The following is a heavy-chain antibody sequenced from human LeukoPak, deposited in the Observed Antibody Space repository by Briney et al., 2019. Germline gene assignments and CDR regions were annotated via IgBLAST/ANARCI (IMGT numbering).Heavy chain of an antibody. J-gene: IGHJ5*02. CDR3: ARRYCSGGSCSRSYNWFDP. V-gene: IGHV1-18*01. Sequence: ASVKVSCKASGYTFTSYGISWVRQAPGQGLEWMGWVSAYNGNTNYAQKLQGRVTMTTDTSTSTAYMELRSLRSEDTAVYYCARRYCSGGSCSRSYNWFDPWGQGTLVTVSS. CDR1: GYTFTSYG. CDR2: VSAYNGNT. D-gene: IGHD2-15*01.